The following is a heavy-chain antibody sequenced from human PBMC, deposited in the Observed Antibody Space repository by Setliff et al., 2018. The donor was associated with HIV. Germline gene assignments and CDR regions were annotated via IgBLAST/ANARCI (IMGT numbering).Heavy chain of an antibody. D-gene: IGHD2-2*01. J-gene: IGHJ5*02. CDR3: ARDFGGYCSSMSCPGLFDP. V-gene: IGHV1-46*01. Sequence: ASVKVSCKASGYTFTSYYMHWVRQAPGQGLEWMGIINPSGGSTSYAQKFQGRVTMTRDTSTSTVYMELSSLRSEDTAVDYCARDFGGYCSSMSCPGLFDPWGQGTLVTVSS. CDR1: GYTFTSYY. CDR2: INPSGGST.